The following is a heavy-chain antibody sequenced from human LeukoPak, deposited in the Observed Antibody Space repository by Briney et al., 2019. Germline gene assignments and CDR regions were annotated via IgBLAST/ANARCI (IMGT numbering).Heavy chain of an antibody. CDR2: IRYDGSDK. CDR3: AKDNDYDYDFWSGSKWHYMDV. Sequence: GGSLRLSCAASGFIFSSYGMHWVRQAPGKGLEWVAFIRYDGSDKYYADSVKGRFTISRDNSKNTLYLQMNSLRAEDTAVYYCAKDNDYDYDFWSGSKWHYMDVWGKGTTVTVSS. D-gene: IGHD3-3*01. CDR1: GFIFSSYG. J-gene: IGHJ6*03. V-gene: IGHV3-30*02.